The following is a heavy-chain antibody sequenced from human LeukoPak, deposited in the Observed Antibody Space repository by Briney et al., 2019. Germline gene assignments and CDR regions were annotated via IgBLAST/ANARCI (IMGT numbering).Heavy chain of an antibody. V-gene: IGHV4-61*02. CDR2: IYTSGST. CDR1: GGSIRSSNYY. Sequence: PSQTLSLTCTVSGGSIRSSNYYWSWIRQPAGKGLEWIGRIYTSGSTNYNPSLKSRVTISVDTSKNQFSLKLSSVTAADTAVYYCARGLWFGDENPPYFDYWGQGTLVTVSS. J-gene: IGHJ4*02. D-gene: IGHD3-10*01. CDR3: ARGLWFGDENPPYFDY.